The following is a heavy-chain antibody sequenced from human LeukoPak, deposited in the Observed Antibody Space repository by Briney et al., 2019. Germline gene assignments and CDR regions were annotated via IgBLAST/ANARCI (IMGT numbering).Heavy chain of an antibody. J-gene: IGHJ4*02. D-gene: IGHD3-3*01. CDR2: LTEMGAV. Sequence: GGSLRLSCAASGFTSAITGCPGSAKLQGRGWCGSHVLTEMGAVQTIYSVKGRFTISRDNARNTLYLQMNSLRAEDTAVYYCARDLAIFGVVINFDYWGQGTLVTVSS. CDR1: GFTSAITG. V-gene: IGHV3-74*01. CDR3: ARDLAIFGVVINFDY.